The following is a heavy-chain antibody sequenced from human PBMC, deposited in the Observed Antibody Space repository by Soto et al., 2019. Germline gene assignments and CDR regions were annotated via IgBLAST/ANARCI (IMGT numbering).Heavy chain of an antibody. CDR2: VYPGDSDS. V-gene: IGHV5-51*01. CDR1: GYTFTTYW. Sequence: PGESLKISCQGSGYTFTTYWIVWVRQMPGKGLEYLGTVYPGDSDSRVSPSFQGQVTFSADKSTNSAYLQWRSLKSSDTAMYYCARRGDNPSSYDFDYWGQGTLVTVSS. CDR3: ARRGDNPSSYDFDY. J-gene: IGHJ4*02. D-gene: IGHD2-21*02.